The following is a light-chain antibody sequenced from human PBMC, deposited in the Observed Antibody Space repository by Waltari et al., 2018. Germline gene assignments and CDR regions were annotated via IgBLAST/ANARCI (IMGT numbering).Light chain of an antibody. V-gene: IGKV3-15*01. CDR3: QQYNRWPPIT. J-gene: IGKJ5*01. Sequence: EVVMTQSPDTLSVSPGGRATLSCRASQSIATNLAWYQQRRGQAPRLLIFDASTRATAISGRFSGGGSGTEFTLTISSLQADDSAVYYCQQYNRWPPITFGQGTRLEIK. CDR1: QSIATN. CDR2: DAS.